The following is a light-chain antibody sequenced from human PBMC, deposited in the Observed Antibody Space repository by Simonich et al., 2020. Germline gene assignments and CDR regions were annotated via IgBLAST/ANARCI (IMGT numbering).Light chain of an antibody. Sequence: AIRMTQSPSSLSASTGARFTITCRASQGISSYLAWYQQKPGKAPKLLIYAASTLQSGVPSRFSGSGSGTDFTLTISCLQSEDFATYYCQQYYSYPSTFGPWTKVDIK. V-gene: IGKV1-8*01. CDR3: QQYYSYPST. CDR1: QGISSY. J-gene: IGKJ3*01. CDR2: AAS.